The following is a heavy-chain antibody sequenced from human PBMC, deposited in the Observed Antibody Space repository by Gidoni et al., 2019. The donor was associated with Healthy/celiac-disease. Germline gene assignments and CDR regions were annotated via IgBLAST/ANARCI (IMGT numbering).Heavy chain of an antibody. V-gene: IGHV3-21*01. D-gene: IGHD6-13*01. CDR2: ISSSSSYI. CDR1: GFTFSSYS. Sequence: EVQLVESGGGLVKPGGSLRLSCAASGFTFSSYSMNWVRQAPGKGLEWVSSISSSSSYIYYADSVKGRFTISRDNAKNSLYLQMNSLRAEDTAVYYCARGPAAAGTEGYYYYYYMDVWGKGTTVTVSS. J-gene: IGHJ6*03. CDR3: ARGPAAAGTEGYYYYYYMDV.